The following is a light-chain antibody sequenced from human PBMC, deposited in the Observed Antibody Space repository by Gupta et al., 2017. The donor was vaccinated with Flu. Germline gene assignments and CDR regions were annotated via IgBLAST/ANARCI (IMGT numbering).Light chain of an antibody. J-gene: IGKJ1*01. CDR3: MQTLQTPWT. CDR2: LGS. Sequence: DIVMTQSPLSLPVTPGGPASISCRSSQSLLNSNGNNYLAWYLQKPGQSPHLLIYLGSNRASGVPDRFSGSGSGTDFTLKITRVEAEDVGVYYCMQTLQTPWTFGQGTKVEI. V-gene: IGKV2-28*01. CDR1: QSLLNSNGNNY.